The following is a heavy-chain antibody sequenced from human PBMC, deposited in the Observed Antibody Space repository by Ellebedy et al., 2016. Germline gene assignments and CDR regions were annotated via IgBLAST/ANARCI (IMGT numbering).Heavy chain of an antibody. J-gene: IGHJ5*02. D-gene: IGHD3-22*01. V-gene: IGHV4-61*08. CDR1: GDSIFNAGAY. CDR2: VYRTGST. CDR3: ARGLYFDSSGYHFWFDP. Sequence: GSLRLXCSVSGDSIFNAGAYWSWIRQPPGKTLEWIGYVYRTGSTKLNPSLKSRVAMSVDTSKNQFSLKLTSVTAPDTAVYYCARGLYFDSSGYHFWFDPWGQGTLVTVSS.